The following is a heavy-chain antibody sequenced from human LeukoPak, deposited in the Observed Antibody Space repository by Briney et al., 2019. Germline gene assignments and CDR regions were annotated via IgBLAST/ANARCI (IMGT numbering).Heavy chain of an antibody. D-gene: IGHD3-10*01. CDR3: AKDWVRKSDYTYYYMDV. Sequence: YPGGSLRLSCAASGFTFSSYGMHWVRQAPGKGLEWVAVISYDGSNKYYADSVKGRLTISRDNSENTLYLQMNNLRTEDTGVYYCAKDWVRKSDYTYYYMDVWGKGTTVTISS. J-gene: IGHJ6*03. CDR1: GFTFSSYG. V-gene: IGHV3-30*18. CDR2: ISYDGSNK.